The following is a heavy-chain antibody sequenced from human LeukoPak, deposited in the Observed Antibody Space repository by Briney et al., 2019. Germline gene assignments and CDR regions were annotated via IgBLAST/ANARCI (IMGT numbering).Heavy chain of an antibody. J-gene: IGHJ4*02. V-gene: IGHV1-24*01. Sequence: ALVKVSCKVSGYRLTELSMHWVRQAPGEGLEWVGGLDLEDGEIVYAQKFQGRVTMTEDTSSDTAYMDLSSLRSEDTAVYYCATAFRNYDFWSGPGFDYWGQGTLVTVSS. CDR1: GYRLTELS. CDR3: ATAFRNYDFWSGPGFDY. CDR2: LDLEDGEI. D-gene: IGHD3-3*01.